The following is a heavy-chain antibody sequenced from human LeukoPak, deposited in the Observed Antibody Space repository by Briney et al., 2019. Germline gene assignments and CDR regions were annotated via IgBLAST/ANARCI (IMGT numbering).Heavy chain of an antibody. CDR3: ARGRSRYSGSDWRGAFDI. CDR2: IIPIFGTA. CDR1: GGTFSSYA. V-gene: IGHV1-69*05. D-gene: IGHD1-26*01. J-gene: IGHJ3*02. Sequence: SVKVSCKASGGTFSSYAISWVRQAPGQGLEWMGGIIPIFGTANYAQKFQGRVTITTDESTSTAYMELSSLRSEDTAVYYCARGRSRYSGSDWRGAFDIWGQGTMVTVSS.